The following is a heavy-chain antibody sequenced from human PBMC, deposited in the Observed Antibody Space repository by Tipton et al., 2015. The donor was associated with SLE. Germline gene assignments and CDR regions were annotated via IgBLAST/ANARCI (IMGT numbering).Heavy chain of an antibody. CDR2: IYYSGST. Sequence: TLSLTCTVSGGSISSSSYYWGWIRQPPGKGLEWIGSIYYSGSTYYNPSLKSRVTISVDTSKNQFSLKLSSVTAADTAVYYCASEGFFGYDYYYGMDVWGQGTTATVSS. D-gene: IGHD3-3*01. CDR3: ASEGFFGYDYYYGMDV. CDR1: GGSISSSSYY. J-gene: IGHJ6*02. V-gene: IGHV4-39*01.